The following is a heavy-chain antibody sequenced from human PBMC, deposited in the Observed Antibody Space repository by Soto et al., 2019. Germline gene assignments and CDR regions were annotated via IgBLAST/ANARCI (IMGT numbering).Heavy chain of an antibody. V-gene: IGHV3-30-3*01. D-gene: IGHD2-21*02. CDR3: ARRHIVVVTELDY. CDR2: ISYDGSNK. CDR1: GFTFSSYA. Sequence: QVQLVESGGGVVQPGRSLRLSCAASGFTFSSYAMHWVRQAPGKGLEWVAVISYDGSNKYYADSVKGRFTISRDNSKNTLYLQMNSLRAEDTAVYYCARRHIVVVTELDYWGQGTLVTVSS. J-gene: IGHJ4*02.